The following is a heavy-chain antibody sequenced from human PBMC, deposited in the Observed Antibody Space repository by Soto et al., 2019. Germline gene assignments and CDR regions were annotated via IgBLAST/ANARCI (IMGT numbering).Heavy chain of an antibody. CDR2: IIPILGIA. Sequence: QVQLVQSGAEVKKPGSSVKVSCKASGGTFSSYTISWVRQAPGPGLEWMGRIIPILGIANYAQKFQGRVTITADKSTSTAYVELSSLRSEDTAVYYCARVGATVTTRYYYRDVLGKGTTVTVSS. D-gene: IGHD4-17*01. CDR1: GGTFSSYT. CDR3: ARVGATVTTRYYYRDV. V-gene: IGHV1-69*02. J-gene: IGHJ6*03.